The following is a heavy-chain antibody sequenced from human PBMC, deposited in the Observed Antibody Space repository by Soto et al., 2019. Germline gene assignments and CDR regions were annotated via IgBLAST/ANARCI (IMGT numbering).Heavy chain of an antibody. D-gene: IGHD3-22*01. V-gene: IGHV1-69*12. CDR2: IVPIIGA. J-gene: IGHJ6*02. CDR3: ARGGSDYEGSGYYQGHV. CDR1: GGTFSNYG. Sequence: QVQLVQAGAEVKKTGSSVKVSCKSSGGTFSNYGFSWVRQAPGQGLECMGVIVPIIGADHPQKFQGRVTITADEPTNTVSMELRGLISEDTAVYYCARGGSDYEGSGYYQGHVWGQGTTVTVSS.